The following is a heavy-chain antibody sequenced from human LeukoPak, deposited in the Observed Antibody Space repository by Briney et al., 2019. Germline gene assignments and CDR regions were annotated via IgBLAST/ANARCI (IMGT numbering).Heavy chain of an antibody. V-gene: IGHV3-73*01. J-gene: IGHJ4*02. D-gene: IGHD5-24*01. CDR2: IRSKDNSYAT. Sequence: GGSLRLSCAASGFTFSDSAMHWVRQASGKGLEWVGRIRSKDNSYATTYAESVKGRFTISRDDSKNTAYLQMNSLKTEDTALYYCSSRGDGYNNFWGQGTLVTVSS. CDR1: GFTFSDSA. CDR3: SSRGDGYNNF.